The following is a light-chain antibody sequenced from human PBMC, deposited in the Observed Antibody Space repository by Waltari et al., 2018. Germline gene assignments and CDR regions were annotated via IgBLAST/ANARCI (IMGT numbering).Light chain of an antibody. V-gene: IGLV2-23*02. CDR2: EVI. CDR3: CSYVGRNIWV. Sequence: QSALTHPASLSGSPGQSITISCTATSSVVGFYNSVPWYQQHPDKAPKLLVYEVIERPSGVSNRFSGSKSGNTASLTISGLQAEDEADYYCCSYVGRNIWVFGGGTKVTVL. CDR1: SSVVGFYNS. J-gene: IGLJ3*02.